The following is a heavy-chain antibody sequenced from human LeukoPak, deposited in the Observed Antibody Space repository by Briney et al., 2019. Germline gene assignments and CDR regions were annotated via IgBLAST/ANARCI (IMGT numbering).Heavy chain of an antibody. CDR3: AIVRLEYSCSGSYLYYFYY. V-gene: IGHV4-59*01. CDR1: GGSFSSYY. D-gene: IGHD3-10*02. Sequence: SETLSLTCTVSGGSFSSYYWSWIRQPPGKGLEWIGYIYYSGSTNYNPYLKSRVTISVDTSKNQFSLKLSSVTAADSAVYYCAIVRLEYSCSGSYLYYFYYWGQGTLVTVSS. CDR2: IYYSGST. J-gene: IGHJ4*02.